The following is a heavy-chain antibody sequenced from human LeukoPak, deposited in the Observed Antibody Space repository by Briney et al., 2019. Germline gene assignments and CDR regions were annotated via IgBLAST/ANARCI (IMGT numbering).Heavy chain of an antibody. CDR1: GFTFSGYA. CDR3: AKDRGGHYSSSYADY. CDR2: ISGSGVSI. V-gene: IGHV3-23*01. D-gene: IGHD6-13*01. Sequence: PGGSLRLSCAASGFTFSGYAMSWVRQARGKGREWVSAISGSGVSIYYADSVKGRFTISRDNSKNTVYLQMNSLRAEDTAVYYCAKDRGGHYSSSYADYWGQGTLVTVSS. J-gene: IGHJ4*02.